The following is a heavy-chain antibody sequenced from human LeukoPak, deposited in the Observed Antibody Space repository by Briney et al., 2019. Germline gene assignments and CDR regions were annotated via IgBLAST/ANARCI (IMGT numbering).Heavy chain of an antibody. J-gene: IGHJ5*02. CDR3: ARDLDYGSGP. D-gene: IGHD3-10*01. Sequence: SETLSLTCTVPGVSISSYYWASIWQPARKRLEWIGRIYFSGSNNYNPSLKSRVTMSVDTSKNQFSLKLSSVTAADTAVYYCARDLDYGSGPWGQGTLVTVSS. CDR2: IYFSGSN. CDR1: GVSISSYY. V-gene: IGHV4-4*07.